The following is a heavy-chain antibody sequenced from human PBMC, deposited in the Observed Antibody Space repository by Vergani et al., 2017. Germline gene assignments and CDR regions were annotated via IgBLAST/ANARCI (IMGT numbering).Heavy chain of an antibody. V-gene: IGHV3-30*02. J-gene: IGHJ6*03. CDR1: GFTFSSYG. Sequence: QVQLVESGGGVVQPGGSLRLSCAASGFTFSSYGMHWVRQAPGKGLEWVAFIRYDGSNKYYADSVKGRFTISRDNSKNTLYLQMNSLRAEDTAVYYCARDRIVAPVPYYYYYYMDVWGKGTTVSVSS. CDR2: IRYDGSNK. D-gene: IGHD2-2*01. CDR3: ARDRIVAPVPYYYYYYMDV.